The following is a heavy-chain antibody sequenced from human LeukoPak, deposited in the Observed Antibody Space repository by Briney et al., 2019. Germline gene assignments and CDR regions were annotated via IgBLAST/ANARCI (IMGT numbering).Heavy chain of an antibody. V-gene: IGHV3-33*01. D-gene: IGHD6-13*01. J-gene: IGHJ6*02. CDR2: IWYDGSNK. Sequence: PGGSLRLSCAASGFTFSSYGMHWVRQAPGKGLEWVAVIWYDGSNKYYADSVKGRFTISRDNSKNTLYLQMNSLRVEDTAVYFCARLFAAAGKNYYYYGMDVWGRGTTVTVS. CDR1: GFTFSSYG. CDR3: ARLFAAAGKNYYYYGMDV.